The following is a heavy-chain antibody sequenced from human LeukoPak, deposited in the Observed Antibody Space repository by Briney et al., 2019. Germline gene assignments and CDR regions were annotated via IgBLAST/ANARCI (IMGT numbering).Heavy chain of an antibody. D-gene: IGHD3-3*01. V-gene: IGHV4-34*01. CDR2: INHSGST. CDR3: ARGQNYDFWSGYYFIWVGPWFDP. J-gene: IGHJ5*02. Sequence: SETLSLTCAVYGGSFSGYYWSWIRQPPGKGLEWIGEINHSGSTNYNPSLKSRVTISVDRSKNQFSLKLSSVTAADTAVYYCARGQNYDFWSGYYFIWVGPWFDPWGQGTLVTVSS. CDR1: GGSFSGYY.